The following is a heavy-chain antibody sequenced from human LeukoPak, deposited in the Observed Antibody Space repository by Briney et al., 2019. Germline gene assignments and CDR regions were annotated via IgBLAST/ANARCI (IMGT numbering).Heavy chain of an antibody. Sequence: PSETLSLTCTVSGGSISSSSYYWGWIRQPPGKGLEWIGSIYYSGSTYYNPSLKSRVTISVDTSKNQFSLKLSSVTAADTAVYYCARPSSTSCYFCAFDIWGQGTMVTVSS. D-gene: IGHD2-2*01. CDR2: IYYSGST. J-gene: IGHJ3*02. CDR3: ARPSSTSCYFCAFDI. V-gene: IGHV4-39*07. CDR1: GGSISSSSYY.